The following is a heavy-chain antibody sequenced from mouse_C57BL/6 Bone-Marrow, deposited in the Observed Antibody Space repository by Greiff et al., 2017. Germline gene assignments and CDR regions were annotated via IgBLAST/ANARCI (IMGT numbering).Heavy chain of an antibody. J-gene: IGHJ3*01. CDR3: ARYIQYYYGSSCDLFAY. CDR2: IGPEDGET. D-gene: IGHD1-1*01. CDR1: GFNIKDYY. Sequence: DVQLQESGAELVKPGASVKLSCKASGFNIKDYYMHWVKQRTEQGLEWIGRIGPEDGETKSAPKFQVKATITADTASNTADLQLSSLTAEVTAFYYCARYIQYYYGSSCDLFAYWGQGTLVTVSA. V-gene: IGHV14-2*01.